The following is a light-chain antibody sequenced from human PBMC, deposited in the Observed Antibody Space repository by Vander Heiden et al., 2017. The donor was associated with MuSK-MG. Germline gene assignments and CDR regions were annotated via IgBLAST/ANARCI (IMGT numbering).Light chain of an antibody. V-gene: IGLV2-23*02. CDR3: CSYAGSSTSV. J-gene: IGLJ2*01. Sequence: QSALSQPATASVSPGQSFTNSCTGTSSDVGRYNLVSWYQQHPGKAPKLMIYEVSKRPSGVSNRFSGSKSGNTASLTISGLQAEDGADYYCCSYAGSSTSVFGGGTKLTVL. CDR2: EVS. CDR1: SSDVGRYNL.